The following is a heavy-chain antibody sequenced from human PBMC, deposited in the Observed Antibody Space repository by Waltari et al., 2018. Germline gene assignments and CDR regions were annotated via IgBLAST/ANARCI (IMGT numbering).Heavy chain of an antibody. Sequence: QVQLVQSGAEVKKPGSSVKVSCKASGGTFSSYTISWVRQAPGQGLEWMGRIIPSLGIANYAQKFQGRVTITADKSTSTAYMELSSLRSEDTAVYYCAREEASAFDIWGQGTMVTVSS. CDR2: IIPSLGIA. CDR3: AREEASAFDI. V-gene: IGHV1-69*08. J-gene: IGHJ3*02. CDR1: GGTFSSYT.